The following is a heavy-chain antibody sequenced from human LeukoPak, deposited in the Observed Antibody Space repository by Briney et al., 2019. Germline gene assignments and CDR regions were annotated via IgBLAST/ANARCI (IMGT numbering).Heavy chain of an antibody. Sequence: QSGGSLRLSCAASGFTFSSYAMSWVRQAPGKGLEWVSAISGSGGSTYYADSVKGRFTISRDNSKNTLYLQMNSLRAEDTAVYRCAEKMTTVITFDYWCQGTLVTVS. D-gene: IGHD4-17*01. CDR3: AEKMTTVITFDY. CDR2: ISGSGGST. V-gene: IGHV3-23*01. J-gene: IGHJ4*02. CDR1: GFTFSSYA.